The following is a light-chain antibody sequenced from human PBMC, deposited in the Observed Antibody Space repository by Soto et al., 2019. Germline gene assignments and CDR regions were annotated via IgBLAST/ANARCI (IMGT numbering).Light chain of an antibody. CDR3: CSYAGSSTYV. Sequence: QSALTQPASVSGSPGQSNTISCTGTSSDVGSYNLVSWYQQHPGKAHKLMIYEGSKRPSGVSNRFSGSKSGNTASLTISGLQAEDEADYYCCSYAGSSTYVFGTGTKVTVL. J-gene: IGLJ1*01. V-gene: IGLV2-23*01. CDR2: EGS. CDR1: SSDVGSYNL.